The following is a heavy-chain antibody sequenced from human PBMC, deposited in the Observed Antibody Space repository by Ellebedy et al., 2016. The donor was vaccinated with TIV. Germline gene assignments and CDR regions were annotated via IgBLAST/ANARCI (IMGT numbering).Heavy chain of an antibody. CDR3: AREVVVVVAATYYYGMDV. CDR1: GGTFSSYA. Sequence: ASVKVSXXASGGTFSSYAISWVRQAPGQGLEWMGWISAYNGNTNYAQKLQGRVTMTTDTSTSTAYMELRSLRSDDTAVYYCAREVVVVVAATYYYGMDVWGQGTTVTVSS. CDR2: ISAYNGNT. D-gene: IGHD2-15*01. J-gene: IGHJ6*02. V-gene: IGHV1-18*01.